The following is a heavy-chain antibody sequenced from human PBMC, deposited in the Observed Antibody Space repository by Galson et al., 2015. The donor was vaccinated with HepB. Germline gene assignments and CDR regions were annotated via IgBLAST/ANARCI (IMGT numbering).Heavy chain of an antibody. Sequence: SVKVSCKASGYTFTSYGISWVRQAPGQGLEWMGWISAYNGNTNYAQKLQGRVTTTTDTSTSTAYMELRSLRSDDTAVYYCARFYDSSGYTPLLDWGQGTLVTVSS. D-gene: IGHD3-22*01. J-gene: IGHJ4*02. CDR1: GYTFTSYG. CDR3: ARFYDSSGYTPLLD. CDR2: ISAYNGNT. V-gene: IGHV1-18*01.